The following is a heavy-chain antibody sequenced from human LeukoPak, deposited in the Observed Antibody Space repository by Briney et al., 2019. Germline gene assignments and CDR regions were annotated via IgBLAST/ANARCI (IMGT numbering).Heavy chain of an antibody. CDR3: ARDPGWGALDH. D-gene: IGHD3-16*01. Sequence: GGSLRLSCTASGFTFSDYAMSRFRQAPGKGLEWVGFIRNKAYGGTAEYAASVKGRFTISRDDSKTLAYLQMNSLRAEDTAVYYCARDPGWGALDHWGQGTLVTVSS. CDR1: GFTFSDYA. V-gene: IGHV3-49*03. CDR2: IRNKAYGGTA. J-gene: IGHJ4*02.